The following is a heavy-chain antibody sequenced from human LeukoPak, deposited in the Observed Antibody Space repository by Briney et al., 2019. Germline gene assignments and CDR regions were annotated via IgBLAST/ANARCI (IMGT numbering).Heavy chain of an antibody. CDR1: GGSISSDTHY. J-gene: IGHJ5*02. CDR2: IYYTGGT. CDR3: ASGNLMVRGSHWFDP. Sequence: PSETLSLTCTVSGGSISSDTHYWAWIRQPPEQGLEWIGSIYYTGGTYHNPSLRSRVTISVDRSKNQFSLKVTSVTAADTAIYYCASGNLMVRGSHWFDPWGQGTLVTVSS. D-gene: IGHD3-10*01. V-gene: IGHV4-39*07.